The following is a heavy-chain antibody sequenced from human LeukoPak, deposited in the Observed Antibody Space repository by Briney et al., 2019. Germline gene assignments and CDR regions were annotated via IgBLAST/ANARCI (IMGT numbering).Heavy chain of an antibody. CDR3: ARDARQADY. J-gene: IGHJ4*02. V-gene: IGHV4-38-2*02. CDR1: GYSITSGYY. Sequence: SETLSLTCAVSGYSITSGYYWGWIRQPPGKGLEWIGSIYQSGSTYYNPSLKSRVTISVDTSKNQFSLKLNSVTAADTAVYYCARDARQADYWGQGTLGTVSS. CDR2: IYQSGST.